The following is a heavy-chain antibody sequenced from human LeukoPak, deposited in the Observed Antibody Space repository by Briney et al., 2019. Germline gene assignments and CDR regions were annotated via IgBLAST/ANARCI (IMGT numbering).Heavy chain of an antibody. CDR3: ARDQAVFGQQLADAFDI. Sequence: SETLSLTCTVSGGSISSSSYYWGWIRQPPGKGLEWIGSIYYSGSTYYNPARKSQITITVDTSKNRLALKLSSVTAADTAVYYCARDQAVFGQQLADAFDIWGQGTMVTVSS. J-gene: IGHJ3*02. CDR1: GGSISSSSYY. V-gene: IGHV4-39*06. D-gene: IGHD6-13*01. CDR2: IYYSGST.